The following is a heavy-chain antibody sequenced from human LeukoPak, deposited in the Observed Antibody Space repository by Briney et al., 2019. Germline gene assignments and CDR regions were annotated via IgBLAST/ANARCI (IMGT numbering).Heavy chain of an antibody. Sequence: SETLSLTCTVSGGSISSYYWSWIRQPPGKGLEWIGEINHSGSTNYNPSLKSRVTISVDTSKNQFSLKLSSVTAADTAVYYCARGLAGTTDYWGQGTLVTVSS. D-gene: IGHD1-7*01. CDR3: ARGLAGTTDY. CDR2: INHSGST. CDR1: GGSISSYY. J-gene: IGHJ4*02. V-gene: IGHV4-34*01.